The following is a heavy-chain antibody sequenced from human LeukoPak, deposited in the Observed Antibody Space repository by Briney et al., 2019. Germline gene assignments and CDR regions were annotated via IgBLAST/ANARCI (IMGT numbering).Heavy chain of an antibody. D-gene: IGHD3-10*01. J-gene: IGHJ3*02. Sequence: SETLSLTCTVSGGSISSYYWRWIRQPPGKGLEWIGYIYYSGSTNYNPSLKSRVTISVDTSKNQFSLKLSSVTAADTAVYYCARVGTYYYGSGSPIPLAAFDIWGQGTMVTVSS. CDR3: ARVGTYYYGSGSPIPLAAFDI. V-gene: IGHV4-59*01. CDR2: IYYSGST. CDR1: GGSISSYY.